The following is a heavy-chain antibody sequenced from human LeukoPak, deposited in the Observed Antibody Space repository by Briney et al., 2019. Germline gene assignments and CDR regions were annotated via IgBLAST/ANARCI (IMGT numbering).Heavy chain of an antibody. Sequence: GGSLRLSCAASGFTFRNIWMTWVRQAPGKGLEWVGRIRSNSDGGTADYAAPVKGRFTISRDDSKTTLYLQLNSLIAEDTAVYYCTTATSVTTSWSWVQGTLATVSS. J-gene: IGHJ4*02. D-gene: IGHD5-24*01. CDR2: IRSNSDGGTA. CDR1: GFTFRNIW. CDR3: TTATSVTTSWS. V-gene: IGHV3-15*01.